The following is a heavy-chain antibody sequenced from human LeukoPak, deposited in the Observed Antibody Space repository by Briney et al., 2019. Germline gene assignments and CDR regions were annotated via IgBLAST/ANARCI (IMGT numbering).Heavy chain of an antibody. CDR3: ARDLSY. Sequence: SETLSLTCTVSGGSISSSSYYWGWIRQPPGKGLEWVGTMYYSGSTYYNPSLKSRVAISVDTSQNQFFLKLSSVTAADTAVYYCARDLSYWGQGTLVTVSS. V-gene: IGHV4-39*07. J-gene: IGHJ4*02. D-gene: IGHD2/OR15-2a*01. CDR1: GGSISSSSYY. CDR2: MYYSGST.